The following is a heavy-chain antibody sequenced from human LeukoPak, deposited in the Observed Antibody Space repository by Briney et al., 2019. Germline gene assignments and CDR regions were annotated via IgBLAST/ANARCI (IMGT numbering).Heavy chain of an antibody. D-gene: IGHD6-19*01. CDR3: ARDQAVAGIYWFDP. CDR1: SHIFTRYA. CDR2: IITYNGNT. J-gene: IGHJ5*02. Sequence: SVKLSCNASSHIFTRYAVSWVRQAPRQGLEWMGWIITYNGNTNYAQKLQGRVTMTTDTSTSTAYMELRSLRSDDTAVYYCARDQAVAGIYWFDPWGQGTLVTVSS. V-gene: IGHV1-18*04.